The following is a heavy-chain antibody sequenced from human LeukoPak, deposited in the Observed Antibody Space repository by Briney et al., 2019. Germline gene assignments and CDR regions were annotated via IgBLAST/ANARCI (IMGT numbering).Heavy chain of an antibody. Sequence: KPSETLSLTCTVSGGSISSYYWSWIRQPPGKGLEWIGYIYYSGSTNYNPSLKSRVTISVDTSKNQFSPKLSSVTAADTAVYYCARERYSGYVAYWGQGTLVTVSS. D-gene: IGHD5-12*01. V-gene: IGHV4-59*01. CDR3: ARERYSGYVAY. CDR2: IYYSGST. CDR1: GGSISSYY. J-gene: IGHJ4*02.